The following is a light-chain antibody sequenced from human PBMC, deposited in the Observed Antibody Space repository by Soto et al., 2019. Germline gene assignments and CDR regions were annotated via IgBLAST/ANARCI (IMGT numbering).Light chain of an antibody. J-gene: IGKJ2*01. CDR3: QQRSNWPTS. CDR1: QSVSSY. Sequence: EIVLTQSPATLSLSPGERATLSCRASQSVSSYLAWYQLKPGQAPRLLIYDASNRATGIPARFSGSGSGTDFTPTISSLEPEDFSVYYCQQRSNWPTSFGQGTKLEIK. V-gene: IGKV3-11*01. CDR2: DAS.